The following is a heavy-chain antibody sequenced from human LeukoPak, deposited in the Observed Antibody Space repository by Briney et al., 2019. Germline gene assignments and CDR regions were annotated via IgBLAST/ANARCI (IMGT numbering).Heavy chain of an antibody. J-gene: IGHJ3*02. D-gene: IGHD6-6*01. Sequence: KPSETLSLTCTVYGGSISSYYWCWIRQPAAKGLEWIGRIYASGNTNYNPSLKSRVTMSVDTSKSQFSLKLTSVTAADTAVYYCAREYSSSSGKNTFDIWGQGRMVTVCS. CDR3: AREYSSSSGKNTFDI. CDR1: GGSISSYY. V-gene: IGHV4-4*07. CDR2: IYASGNT.